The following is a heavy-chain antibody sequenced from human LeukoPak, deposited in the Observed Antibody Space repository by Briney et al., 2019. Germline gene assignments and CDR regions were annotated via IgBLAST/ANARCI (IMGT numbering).Heavy chain of an antibody. CDR2: IVVGSGNT. Sequence: GTSVKVSCKASGFTFTISAMQWVRQARGQRLEWIGWIVVGSGNTNYAQKFQERVTITRDMSTSTAYMELSSLRSEDTAVYYCAAAGYDSSGYRSDWGQGTLVTVSS. V-gene: IGHV1-58*02. D-gene: IGHD3-22*01. J-gene: IGHJ4*02. CDR1: GFTFTISA. CDR3: AAAGYDSSGYRSD.